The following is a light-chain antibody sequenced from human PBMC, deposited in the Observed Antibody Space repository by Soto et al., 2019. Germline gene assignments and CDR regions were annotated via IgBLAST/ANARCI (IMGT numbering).Light chain of an antibody. J-gene: IGLJ3*02. V-gene: IGLV2-14*01. CDR3: SSFTTSSLGV. Sequence: QSVLTQPASVSGSPGQSITISCTGTSRDVDGYNSVSWYQQHPGKAPKLMIYEVSNRPSGVSNRFSGSKSGNTASLTISGLQAEDEADYYCSSFTTSSLGVFGGGTKVTVL. CDR2: EVS. CDR1: SRDVDGYNS.